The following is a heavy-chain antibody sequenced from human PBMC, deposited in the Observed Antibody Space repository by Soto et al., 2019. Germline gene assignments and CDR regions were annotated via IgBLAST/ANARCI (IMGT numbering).Heavy chain of an antibody. CDR3: AKQAPYSNSWYEIDH. V-gene: IGHV3-23*01. D-gene: IGHD6-13*01. CDR1: GFTFSSYG. Sequence: EVQLLESEGGLVQPGGSLRLSCAASGFTFSSYGINWVRQAPGKGLEWVSGISGSGDSTHYADSVKGRFTISRDNSKNTLYLQMNSLRAEDTAVYYCAKQAPYSNSWYEIDHWGQGTLVTVSS. CDR2: ISGSGDST. J-gene: IGHJ4*02.